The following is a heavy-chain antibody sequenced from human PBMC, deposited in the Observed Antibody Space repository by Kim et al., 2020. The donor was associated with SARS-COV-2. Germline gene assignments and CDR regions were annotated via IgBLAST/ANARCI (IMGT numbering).Heavy chain of an antibody. CDR1: GFTFSNYA. J-gene: IGHJ6*02. D-gene: IGHD2-8*01. CDR3: ATAVSQTYYYGMAV. CDR2: ITADPGST. V-gene: IGHV3-23*01. Sequence: GGSLRLSCAASGFTFSNYAMNWVRQAPGKGLEWVSAITADPGSTYYVDSVKGRFTISRDNSKNTLSLQMSSLRAEDTAVYYCATAVSQTYYYGMAVWGQGTTVTVSS.